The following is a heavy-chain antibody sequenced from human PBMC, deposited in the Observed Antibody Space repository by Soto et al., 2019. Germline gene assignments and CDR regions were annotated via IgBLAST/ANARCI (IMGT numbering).Heavy chain of an antibody. Sequence: PSETLSLTCTVSGGSISSSNYYWAWIRQPPGKGLEWIGSIYYSGTTYYNPSLKSRVTISVDTSKNQFSLKLSSVTAADTAVYYCAGVDREDLDYWGQGTLVTVSS. CDR1: GGSISSSNYY. D-gene: IGHD5-12*01. CDR3: AGVDREDLDY. J-gene: IGHJ4*02. V-gene: IGHV4-39*07. CDR2: IYYSGTT.